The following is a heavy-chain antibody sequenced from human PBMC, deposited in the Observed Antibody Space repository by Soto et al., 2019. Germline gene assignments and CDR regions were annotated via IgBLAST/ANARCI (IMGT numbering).Heavy chain of an antibody. J-gene: IGHJ6*02. Sequence: GGSLRLSCAASGFTFSSYWMHWVRQAPGKGLVWVSRINSDGSSTSYADSVKGRFTISRDNAKNTLYLQMNSLRAEDTAVYYCAGDRIQLWPVYYYYGMDVWGRGTTVTVS. V-gene: IGHV3-74*01. CDR2: INSDGSST. CDR1: GFTFSSYW. D-gene: IGHD5-18*01. CDR3: AGDRIQLWPVYYYYGMDV.